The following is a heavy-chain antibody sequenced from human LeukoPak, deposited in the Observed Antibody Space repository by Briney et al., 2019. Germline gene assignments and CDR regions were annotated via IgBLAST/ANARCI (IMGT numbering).Heavy chain of an antibody. J-gene: IGHJ3*02. CDR2: ISYDGSDK. Sequence: PGGSLRLSCAASGFTFNSYGMHWVRQAPGKGLEWVAVISYDGSDKYYEDTVKGRFAISRDNSKNTLYLQMNSLRAEDTAVYYCAKVEDTAIGDAFDIWGQGTMVTVSS. V-gene: IGHV3-30*18. CDR1: GFTFNSYG. D-gene: IGHD5-18*01. CDR3: AKVEDTAIGDAFDI.